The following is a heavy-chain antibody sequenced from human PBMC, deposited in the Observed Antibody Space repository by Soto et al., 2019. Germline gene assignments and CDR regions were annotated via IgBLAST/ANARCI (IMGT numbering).Heavy chain of an antibody. D-gene: IGHD6-13*01. V-gene: IGHV4-39*01. J-gene: IGHJ5*02. Sequence: QLQLQESGPGLVKPSETLSLTCTVSGGSISSSSYYWGWIRQPPGKGLEWIGSIYYSGSTYYNPSLKGRVTISVDTSKNQFSLKLSSVTAADTAVYYCARLWQQLVLSSIDPWGQGTLVTVSS. CDR3: ARLWQQLVLSSIDP. CDR1: GGSISSSSYY. CDR2: IYYSGST.